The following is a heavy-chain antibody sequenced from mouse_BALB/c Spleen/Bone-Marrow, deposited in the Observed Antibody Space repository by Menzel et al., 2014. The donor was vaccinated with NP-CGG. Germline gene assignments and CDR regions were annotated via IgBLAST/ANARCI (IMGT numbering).Heavy chain of an antibody. CDR3: AAGRDYFDY. CDR2: INPYNDGT. V-gene: IGHV1-14*01. CDR1: GYTFSSYI. Sequence: EVQLQQSGPGLVKPGASVKMSCKASGYTFSSYIMHWVKQKPGQGLEWIGYINPYNDGTNYNEKFKGKATLTSDKSSSTAYMELSSLTSEDSAVYYCAAGRDYFDYWGQGTTLTVSS. D-gene: IGHD4-1*01. J-gene: IGHJ2*01.